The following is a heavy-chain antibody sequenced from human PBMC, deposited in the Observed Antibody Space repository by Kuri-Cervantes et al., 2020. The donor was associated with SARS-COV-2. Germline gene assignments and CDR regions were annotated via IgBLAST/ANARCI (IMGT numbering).Heavy chain of an antibody. CDR3: TRDDFWSGYLNY. CDR2: IRSKAYGGTT. CDR1: GFTFGDYA. J-gene: IGHJ4*02. Sequence: GGSLRLACTASGFTFGDYAMSWVRQAPGKGLEWVGFIRSKAYGGTTEYAASVKGRFTISRGDSKSIAYLQMNSLKTEDTAVYYCTRDDFWSGYLNYWGQGTLVTVSS. V-gene: IGHV3-49*04. D-gene: IGHD3-3*01.